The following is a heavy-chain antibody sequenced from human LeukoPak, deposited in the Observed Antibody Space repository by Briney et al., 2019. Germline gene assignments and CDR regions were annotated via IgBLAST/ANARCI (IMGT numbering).Heavy chain of an antibody. Sequence: SETLSLTCTVSNGSISDSYWSWIRQPAGKGLEWIGRIYSSGSVNYNPSLMNRVAMSVDTSKNQFSLRLTSVTAADTAVYYCARDLPWTNCLDYWGEGTLVTVSS. CDR3: ARDLPWTNCLDY. CDR1: NGSISDSY. J-gene: IGHJ4*02. V-gene: IGHV4-4*07. D-gene: IGHD3/OR15-3a*01. CDR2: IYSSGSV.